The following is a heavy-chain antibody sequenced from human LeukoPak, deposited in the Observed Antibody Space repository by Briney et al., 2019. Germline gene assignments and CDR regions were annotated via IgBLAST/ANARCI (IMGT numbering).Heavy chain of an antibody. Sequence: SETLSLTCTVSGGSISSSSSYWGWIRQPPGKGLEWIGSIYYSGSTYYNPSLKSRVTISVDTSKNQFSLKLSSVTAADTAVYYCARLLPGSSDDSFDYWGQGTLVTVSS. V-gene: IGHV4-39*01. CDR1: GGSISSSSSY. D-gene: IGHD1-26*01. CDR2: IYYSGST. J-gene: IGHJ4*02. CDR3: ARLLPGSSDDSFDY.